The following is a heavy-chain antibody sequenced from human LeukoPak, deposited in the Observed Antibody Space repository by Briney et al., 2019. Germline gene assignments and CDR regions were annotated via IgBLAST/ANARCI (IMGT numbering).Heavy chain of an antibody. J-gene: IGHJ6*03. D-gene: IGHD6-19*01. CDR2: INPNSGGT. CDR1: GYTLTGYY. Sequence: ASVKVSCKASGYTLTGYYMHWVRQAPGQGVEWVGWINPNSGGTHNVHRFQGRVTMTRHTSFRTAYMELSRLRADDTDVYFCTRDLGSWLVLSPLIEDDMDVWGKGNTVTVSS. V-gene: IGHV1-2*02. CDR3: TRDLGSWLVLSPLIEDDMDV.